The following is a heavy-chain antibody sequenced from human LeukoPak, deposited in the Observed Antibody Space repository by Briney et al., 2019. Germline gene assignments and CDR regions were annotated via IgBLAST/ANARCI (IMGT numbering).Heavy chain of an antibody. J-gene: IGHJ6*04. Sequence: GGSLRLPCAASGLTFSSNAMSWVRQAPGKGLEWVSAISGSGGSTYYADSVKGRLTISRDNSKNTLYLQMNSLRAEDTAVYYCANVRQRDSSSWYPSDYYYGMDVWGKGTTVTVSS. CDR1: GLTFSSNA. CDR2: ISGSGGST. D-gene: IGHD6-13*01. CDR3: ANVRQRDSSSWYPSDYYYGMDV. V-gene: IGHV3-23*01.